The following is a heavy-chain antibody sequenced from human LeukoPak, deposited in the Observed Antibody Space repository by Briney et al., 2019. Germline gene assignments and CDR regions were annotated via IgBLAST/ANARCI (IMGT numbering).Heavy chain of an antibody. CDR3: ARCTYYYDSSGDYFDY. Sequence: PGGSLRLSCAASGFTFSDYYMSWIRQAPGKGLEWVSYISSSGSTIYYADSVKGRFTISRDNAKNSLYLQMNSLRAEDTAVYYCARCTYYYDSSGDYFDYWGQGTLVTVSS. J-gene: IGHJ4*02. CDR1: GFTFSDYY. CDR2: ISSSGSTI. V-gene: IGHV3-11*04. D-gene: IGHD3-22*01.